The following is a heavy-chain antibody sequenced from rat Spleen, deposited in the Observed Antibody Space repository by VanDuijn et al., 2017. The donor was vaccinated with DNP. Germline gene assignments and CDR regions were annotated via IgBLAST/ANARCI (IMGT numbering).Heavy chain of an antibody. CDR2: ISTGGGNT. Sequence: EVQLVESGGGLVQPGRSMKLSCAASGFTFSHYYMAWVRQAPTKGLEWVASISTGGGNTYYRDSVKGRFTISRDNAKSSLYLHMDSLRSEDTATYYCTTLNSGTYDSWGQGVMVTVSS. CDR1: GFTFSHYY. J-gene: IGHJ2*01. CDR3: TTLNSGTYDS. D-gene: IGHD1-3*01. V-gene: IGHV5-25*01.